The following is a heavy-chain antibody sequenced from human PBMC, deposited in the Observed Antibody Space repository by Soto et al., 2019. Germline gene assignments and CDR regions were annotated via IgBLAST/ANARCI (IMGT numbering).Heavy chain of an antibody. CDR3: ARSAIATHWFFDL. CDR2: IYYTGYT. D-gene: IGHD5-18*01. V-gene: IGHV4-39*01. Sequence: ETLSLTCTVSGGPISSSSYYWGWIRQAPGKGLEWLATIYYTGYTYHNPSLKSHVTISVDTSKNQFSLKLTSVTAADAALYYCARSAIATHWFFDLWGRGTLVTVSS. CDR1: GGPISSSSYY. J-gene: IGHJ2*01.